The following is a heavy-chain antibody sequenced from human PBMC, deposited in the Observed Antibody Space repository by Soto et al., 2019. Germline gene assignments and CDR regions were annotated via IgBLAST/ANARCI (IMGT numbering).Heavy chain of an antibody. V-gene: IGHV3-53*01. J-gene: IGHJ4*02. CDR3: DHSSGHHYYFDS. Sequence: EQLVESGGGLIQPGGSLRISCAFSGLTVSRNYMSWVRQAPGKGLDWVSVLYSGGSSSYEESVKGRFTISRDSSKNILCLKMNRLKPEDTASYYCDHSSGHHYYFDSWGQGTLVTVSS. CDR2: LYSGGSS. D-gene: IGHD3-22*01. CDR1: GLTVSRNY.